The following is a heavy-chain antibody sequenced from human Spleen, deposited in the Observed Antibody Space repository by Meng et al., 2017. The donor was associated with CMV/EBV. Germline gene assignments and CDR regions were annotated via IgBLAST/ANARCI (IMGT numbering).Heavy chain of an antibody. J-gene: IGHJ2*01. Sequence: CKASGYSFNTHSINWVRQAPGQGLEWMGWINTYNGNTKFAQKFQGSVTLTTDSSTTTAFMELRSLRSDDTAVYYCARDEANWGFCDLWGRGTLVTVSS. CDR1: GYSFNTHS. D-gene: IGHD7-27*01. V-gene: IGHV1-18*01. CDR2: INTYNGNT. CDR3: ARDEANWGFCDL.